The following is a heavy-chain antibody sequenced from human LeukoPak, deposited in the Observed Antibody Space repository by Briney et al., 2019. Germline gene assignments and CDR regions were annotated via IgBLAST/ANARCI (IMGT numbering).Heavy chain of an antibody. Sequence: SETLSLTCTVSGGSISSYYWSWIRQPPGKGLEWIGYIYYSGSTNYNPSLKSRVTISVDTSKNQFSLKLSSVTAADTAVYYCARGTYSGYDNYFDYWGQGTLVTVSS. V-gene: IGHV4-59*12. CDR2: IYYSGST. CDR3: ARGTYSGYDNYFDY. D-gene: IGHD5-12*01. CDR1: GGSISSYY. J-gene: IGHJ4*02.